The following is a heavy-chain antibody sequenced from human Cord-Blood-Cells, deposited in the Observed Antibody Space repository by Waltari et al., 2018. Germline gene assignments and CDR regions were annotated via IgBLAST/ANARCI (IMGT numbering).Heavy chain of an antibody. V-gene: IGHV4-38-2*01. Sequence: QVQLQESGPGLVKPSETLSLTCAVSGYSISSGYYWGRIRQPPRKGLEWIGSIYHSGSTYYNPSLKSRVTISVDTSKNQFSLKLSSVTAADTAVYYCAGLGNIVVVPAAKNAFDIWGQGTMVTVSS. CDR1: GYSISSGYY. CDR3: AGLGNIVVVPAAKNAFDI. J-gene: IGHJ3*02. CDR2: IYHSGST. D-gene: IGHD2-2*01.